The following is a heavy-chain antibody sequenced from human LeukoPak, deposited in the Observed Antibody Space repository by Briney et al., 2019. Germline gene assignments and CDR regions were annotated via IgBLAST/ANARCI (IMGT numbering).Heavy chain of an antibody. CDR1: GFTFSSYG. J-gene: IGHJ4*02. CDR3: ARQNDILTGPFDY. Sequence: SGGSLRLSCAASGFTFSSYGMNWVRQAPGKGLEWVSSISSSSSYIYYADSVKGRFTISRDNAKNSLYLQMNSLRAEDTAVYYCARQNDILTGPFDYWGQGTLVTVSS. CDR2: ISSSSSYI. V-gene: IGHV3-21*01. D-gene: IGHD3-9*01.